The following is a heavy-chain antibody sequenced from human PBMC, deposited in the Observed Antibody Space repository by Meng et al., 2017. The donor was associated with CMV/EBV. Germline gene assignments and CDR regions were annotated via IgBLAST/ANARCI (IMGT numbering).Heavy chain of an antibody. CDR1: GCTFGDYA. Sequence: GGSLKISCTASGCTFGDYAMSWVRQAPGKGLEWVGFIRSKAYGGTTEYAASVKGRFTISRDDSKSIAYLQMNSLKTEDTAVYYCTRKNWAFDYWGQGTLVTVSS. V-gene: IGHV3-49*04. CDR3: TRKNWAFDY. CDR2: IRSKAYGGTT. J-gene: IGHJ4*02. D-gene: IGHD7-27*01.